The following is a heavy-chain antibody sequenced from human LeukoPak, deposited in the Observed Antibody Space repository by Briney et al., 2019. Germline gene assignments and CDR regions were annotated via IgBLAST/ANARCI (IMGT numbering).Heavy chain of an antibody. CDR1: GYRFTSYW. Sequence: GESLKISCKGSGYRFTSYWIGWVRQMPGKGLEWMGIIYPGDSDTRYSPSFQGQVTISADKSISTAYLQWSSLKASDTAMYYCARAPYSSGWYEWFDPWGQGTLVTVSS. D-gene: IGHD6-19*01. V-gene: IGHV5-51*01. CDR3: ARAPYSSGWYEWFDP. J-gene: IGHJ5*02. CDR2: IYPGDSDT.